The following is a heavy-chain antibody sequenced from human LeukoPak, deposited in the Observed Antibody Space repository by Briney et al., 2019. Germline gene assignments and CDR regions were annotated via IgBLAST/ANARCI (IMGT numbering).Heavy chain of an antibody. CDR2: INHSEST. Sequence: PSETLSLTCTVSGGSISSGSYYWSWIRQTPGKGLEWIGEINHSESTNYNPSLKSRVTISVDTSKNQFSLKLNSVTAADTAVYYCARHRCGWCRWFDPWGQGTLVTVSS. CDR1: GGSISSGSYY. V-gene: IGHV4-39*01. D-gene: IGHD6-19*01. CDR3: ARHRCGWCRWFDP. J-gene: IGHJ5*02.